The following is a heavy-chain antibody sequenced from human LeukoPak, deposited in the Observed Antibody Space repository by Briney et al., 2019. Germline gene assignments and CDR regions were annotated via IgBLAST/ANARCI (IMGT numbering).Heavy chain of an antibody. CDR1: GGSISSYY. D-gene: IGHD3-3*01. CDR3: AREGTYYDFWSGYYTGEGSSFRFDP. V-gene: IGHV4-4*07. J-gene: IGHJ5*02. CDR2: IYTSGST. Sequence: SETLSLTCTVSGGSISSYYWSWIRQPAGKGLEWIGRIYTSGSTNYNPSLKSRVTMSVDTSKNQFSLKLSSVTAADTAVYYCAREGTYYDFWSGYYTGEGSSFRFDPWGQGTLVTVSS.